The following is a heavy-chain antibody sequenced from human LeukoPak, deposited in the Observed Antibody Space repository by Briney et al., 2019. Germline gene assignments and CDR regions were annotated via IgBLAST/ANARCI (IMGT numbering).Heavy chain of an antibody. J-gene: IGHJ4*02. V-gene: IGHV3-30*18. Sequence: GGSLRLSCAAPGFSFSSYGAQWVRQAPGKGLEWVAIISYDGSNKYYADSVKGRFTISRDNSKNTLYLQMNSLRAEDTALYFCAEDLDSLLFYFDRSGYLSLDYWGQGILVTVSS. D-gene: IGHD3-22*01. CDR2: ISYDGSNK. CDR1: GFSFSSYG. CDR3: AEDLDSLLFYFDRSGYLSLDY.